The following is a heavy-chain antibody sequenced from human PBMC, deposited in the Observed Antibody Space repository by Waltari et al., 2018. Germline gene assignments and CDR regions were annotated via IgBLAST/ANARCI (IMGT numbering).Heavy chain of an antibody. V-gene: IGHV4-61*02. Sequence: QVQLQESGPGLVKPSQTLSLTCTVSGGSISSGSYYWSWIRQPAGKGLEWIGRIYTSGSTNYNPSLKRRVTISVDTSKNQFSLKLSSVTAADTAVYYCARIVVPTLGAFDIWGQGTMVTVSS. D-gene: IGHD1-26*01. CDR3: ARIVVPTLGAFDI. CDR2: IYTSGST. CDR1: GGSISSGSYY. J-gene: IGHJ3*02.